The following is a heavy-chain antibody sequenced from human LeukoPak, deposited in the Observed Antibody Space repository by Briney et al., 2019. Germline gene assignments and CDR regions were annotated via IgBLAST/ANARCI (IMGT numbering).Heavy chain of an antibody. V-gene: IGHV3-23*01. CDR1: GFTFSSYA. CDR2: ISASSGST. J-gene: IGHJ5*02. CDR3: AKGQLGIQSSKWFDP. D-gene: IGHD7-27*01. Sequence: GGSLRLSCAASGFTFSSYAMSWVRQAPGKGLEWVSGISASSGSTDYADSVKGRFTMSRDNSKNTLYLQMDSLRPEDTAVYYCAKGQLGIQSSKWFDPWGQGTLVTVSS.